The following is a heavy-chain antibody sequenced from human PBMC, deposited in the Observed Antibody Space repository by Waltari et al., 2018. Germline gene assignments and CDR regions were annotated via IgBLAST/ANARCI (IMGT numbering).Heavy chain of an antibody. CDR1: GFRFRTPR. Sequence: EVQLVESGGGLVMPGGSLRLCCAASGFRFRTPRMSWVRQAPGKGLEWVGRIKSRSAGGTTDYTSPVKGRFTISRDDSQNTLHLQMNSLKTEDTAVYYCTTDRFDWGQGILVTVSS. CDR2: IKSRSAGGTT. D-gene: IGHD3-16*01. J-gene: IGHJ4*02. CDR3: TTDRFD. V-gene: IGHV3-15*01.